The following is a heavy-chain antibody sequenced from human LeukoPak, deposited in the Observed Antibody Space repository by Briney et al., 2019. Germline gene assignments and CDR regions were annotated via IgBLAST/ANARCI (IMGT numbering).Heavy chain of an antibody. J-gene: IGHJ5*02. D-gene: IGHD2-21*02. Sequence: SETLSLTCTVSGVSIINTYYYWGWIRQPPGKGLEWLGNIYYSGNTYYNPSLKSRVTISVDTSKNQFSLKLNSVTAATTAVYYCAPKVTDGFDPWGQGTLVTVSS. CDR1: GVSIINTYYY. V-gene: IGHV4-39*01. CDR3: APKVTDGFDP. CDR2: IYYSGNT.